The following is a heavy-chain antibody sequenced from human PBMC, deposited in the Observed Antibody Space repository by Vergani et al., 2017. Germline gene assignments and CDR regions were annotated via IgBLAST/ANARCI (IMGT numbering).Heavy chain of an antibody. CDR2: INPNSGGT. V-gene: IGHV1-2*02. Sequence: QVQLVQSGAEVKKPGASVKVSCKASGYTFTGYYMHWVRQAPGQGLEWRGWINPNSGGTNYAQKFQGRVTMTRDTSISTAYMELSRLRSDDTAVYYCARETPPDYYDSSDKAFDIWGQGTMVTVSS. CDR1: GYTFTGYY. D-gene: IGHD3-22*01. J-gene: IGHJ3*02. CDR3: ARETPPDYYDSSDKAFDI.